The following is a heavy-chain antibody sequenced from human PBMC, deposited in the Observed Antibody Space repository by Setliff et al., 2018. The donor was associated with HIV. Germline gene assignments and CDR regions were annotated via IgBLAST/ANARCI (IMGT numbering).Heavy chain of an antibody. CDR2: INHSGST. J-gene: IGHJ4*02. Sequence: PSETLSLTCNVSGGSIHTGGYYWSWIRQPPGKGLEWIGEINHSGSTNYNMSLWSRVTISLHASRNQFSLELISVTAADTAVYYCAGGPGTTSIDYWAQGTLVTVPQ. CDR1: GGSIHTGGYY. V-gene: IGHV4-34*01. CDR3: AGGPGTTSIDY. D-gene: IGHD1-26*01.